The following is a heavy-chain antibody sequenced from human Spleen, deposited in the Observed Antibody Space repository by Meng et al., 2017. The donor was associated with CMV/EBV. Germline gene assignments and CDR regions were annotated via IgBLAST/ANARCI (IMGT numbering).Heavy chain of an antibody. CDR2: IHYSGTT. J-gene: IGHJ4*02. CDR1: GGSISSSGYF. CDR3: ATLDSSGAFFDY. V-gene: IGHV4-39*01. D-gene: IGHD3-22*01. Sequence: SETLSLTCTVSGGSISSSGYFWGWIRQPPGKGLEWIGSIHYSGTTFQKPSLKGRVTISADTSKNQFSLRLTSVTAADTAVYYCATLDSSGAFFDYWGQGTLVTVSS.